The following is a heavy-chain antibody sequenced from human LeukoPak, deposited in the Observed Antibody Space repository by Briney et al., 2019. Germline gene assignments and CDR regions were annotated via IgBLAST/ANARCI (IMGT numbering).Heavy chain of an antibody. J-gene: IGHJ5*02. CDR3: ARGAYGSPSQNWFDP. Sequence: SETLSLTCTVSGGSISSYYWSRIRQPAGKGLELIGRIYTSGSTDYNPSLKSRVTMSVDTSKNQFSLKLSSVTAADTAVYYCARGAYGSPSQNWFDPWGQGTLVTVSS. D-gene: IGHD3-10*01. CDR2: IYTSGST. V-gene: IGHV4-4*07. CDR1: GGSISSYY.